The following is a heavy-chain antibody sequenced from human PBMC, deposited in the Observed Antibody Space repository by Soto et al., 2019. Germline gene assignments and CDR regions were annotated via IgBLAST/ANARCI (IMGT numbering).Heavy chain of an antibody. CDR3: AKEMKSRYDILAGPFDY. V-gene: IGHV3-9*01. CDR2: ISLNSGSI. D-gene: IGHD3-9*01. Sequence: EVQVVESGGGLVQPGRSLRLACAASGFTFDDYAMHWVRQAPGKGLEWVSGISLNSGSIGYADSVKGRFTISRDNAKNSLYLQMSTLRSDDTALYYCAKEMKSRYDILAGPFDYWGRGTLVTVSS. J-gene: IGHJ4*02. CDR1: GFTFDDYA.